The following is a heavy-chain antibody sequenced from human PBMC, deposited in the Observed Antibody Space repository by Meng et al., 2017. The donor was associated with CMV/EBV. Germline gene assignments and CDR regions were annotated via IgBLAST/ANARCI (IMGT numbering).Heavy chain of an antibody. CDR1: GDTFTDYY. CDR2: INPNSGDT. CDR3: TRDAHLTTVTPNWFDP. Sequence: QVQLVQSGDELRKPGASVKVSCKASGDTFTDYYMHWVRQAPGQGLEWMGCINPNSGDTNYAQKFQGRVTMTRDTSISTAYMELSRLRSDDTAVYYCTRDAHLTTVTPNWFDPWGQGTLVTVSS. D-gene: IGHD4-17*01. J-gene: IGHJ5*02. V-gene: IGHV1-2*02.